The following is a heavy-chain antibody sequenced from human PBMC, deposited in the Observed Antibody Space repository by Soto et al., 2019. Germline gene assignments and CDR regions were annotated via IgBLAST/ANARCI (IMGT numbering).Heavy chain of an antibody. D-gene: IGHD3-22*01. CDR3: ARGCGYHDGGYGQYYFDY. J-gene: IGHJ4*02. CDR1: GGSISSGGYY. CDR2: IYYSGST. Sequence: PSETLSLTCTVSGGSISSGGYYWSCIRQHPGKGLEWIGYIYYSGSTYYNPSLKSRVTISVDTSKNQFSLKLSSVTAADTAVYYCARGCGYHDGGYGQYYFDYWGQGTLVTVSS. V-gene: IGHV4-31*03.